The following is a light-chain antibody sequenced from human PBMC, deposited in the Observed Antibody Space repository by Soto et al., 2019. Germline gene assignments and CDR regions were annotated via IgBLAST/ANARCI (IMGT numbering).Light chain of an antibody. V-gene: IGKV1-5*01. CDR2: DAS. J-gene: IGKJ1*01. Sequence: DIQMTQSPSTLSASVGDRVTITCRASQSISSWLAWYQQKPGKAPKLLIYDASSLESGVPSRFSXXXXXXXXXLTISSLQPDDFATYYCQQYNSYWTFGQGTKVEIK. CDR1: QSISSW. CDR3: QQYNSYWT.